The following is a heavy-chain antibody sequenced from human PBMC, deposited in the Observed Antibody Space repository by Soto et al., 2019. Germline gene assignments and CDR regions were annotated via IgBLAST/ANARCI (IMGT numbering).Heavy chain of an antibody. CDR1: GDSINSRY. CDR2: IDYVGST. D-gene: IGHD3-10*01. CDR3: VRQRGNYFDF. Sequence: KPSETLSLTCSVSGDSINSRYWSWIRQPPGKGLEWIGYIDYVGSTNYAPSLQSRVTMSVDTSKNQASLKLRYVTAADTAVYYCVRQRGNYFDFWGQGTLVTVSS. V-gene: IGHV4-59*11. J-gene: IGHJ4*02.